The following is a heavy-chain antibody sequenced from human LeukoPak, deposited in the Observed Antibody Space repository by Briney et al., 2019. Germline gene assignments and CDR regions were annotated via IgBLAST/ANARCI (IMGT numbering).Heavy chain of an antibody. Sequence: PGGSLRLSCAASGFTFSNAWMSWVRQAPGKGLEWVGRIKSKTDGGTTDYAAPVKGRFTISRDDSKNTLYLQMNSLKTEDTAVYYCTTAYGDYGGDYFDYWGQGTLVTVSS. V-gene: IGHV3-15*01. CDR3: TTAYGDYGGDYFDY. J-gene: IGHJ4*02. CDR2: IKSKTDGGTT. CDR1: GFTFSNAW. D-gene: IGHD4-17*01.